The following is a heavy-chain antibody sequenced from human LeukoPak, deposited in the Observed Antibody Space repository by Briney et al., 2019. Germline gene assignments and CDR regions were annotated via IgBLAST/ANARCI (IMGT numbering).Heavy chain of an antibody. Sequence: PETLSLTCTVSGGSISSSSYYWGWIRQPPGKGLEWIGSIYYSGCTYYNPSLKSRVTISVDTSKNQFSLKLSSVTAADTAVYYCARHYRSARIVVVPAAIGSFFNYWGQGTLVTVSS. D-gene: IGHD2-2*01. CDR3: ARHYRSARIVVVPAAIGSFFNY. CDR1: GGSISSSSYY. CDR2: IYYSGCT. V-gene: IGHV4-39*01. J-gene: IGHJ4*02.